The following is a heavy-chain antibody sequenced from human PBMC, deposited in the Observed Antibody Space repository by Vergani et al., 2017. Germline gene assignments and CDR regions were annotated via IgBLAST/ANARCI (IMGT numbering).Heavy chain of an antibody. V-gene: IGHV4-39*01. Sequence: QLHLQESGPGLVKPSETLSLICTVSGSSITSSSYYWGWIRQPPGKGLEWIGNIYHSGGAYYNPSLKGRVTISVDTSKNQFSLEVTSVTAADTAIYFCARTESFILRYFHWALWGQGTLVTVSS. CDR1: GSSITSSSYY. J-gene: IGHJ4*02. CDR3: ARTESFILRYFHWAL. D-gene: IGHD3-9*01. CDR2: IYHSGGA.